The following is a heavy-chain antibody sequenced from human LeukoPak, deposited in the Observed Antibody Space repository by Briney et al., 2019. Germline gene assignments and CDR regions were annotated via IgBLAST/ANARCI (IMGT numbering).Heavy chain of an antibody. CDR2: ISGSGGST. CDR1: GFTISSYA. Sequence: PGGSLRLSCAASGFTISSYAMSWVRQAPGKGLEWVSAISGSGGSTYYADSVKGRFTISRDNSKNTLYLQMNSLRAEDTAVYYCAKDGAILTGYYDYWGQGTLVTVSS. D-gene: IGHD3-9*01. J-gene: IGHJ4*02. V-gene: IGHV3-23*01. CDR3: AKDGAILTGYYDY.